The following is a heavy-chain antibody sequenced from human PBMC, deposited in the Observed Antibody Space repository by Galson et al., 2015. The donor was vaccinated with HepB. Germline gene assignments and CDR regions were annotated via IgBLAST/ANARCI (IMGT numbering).Heavy chain of an antibody. CDR1: GFTFSSYG. Sequence: SLRLSCAASGFTFSSYGMHWVRQAPGKGLEWVAFIRYDGSNKYYADSVKGRFTISRDNSKNTLYLQMNSLRAEDTAVYYCAKEFSSSWYVFDYWGQGTLVTVSS. V-gene: IGHV3-30*02. D-gene: IGHD6-13*01. J-gene: IGHJ4*02. CDR2: IRYDGSNK. CDR3: AKEFSSSWYVFDY.